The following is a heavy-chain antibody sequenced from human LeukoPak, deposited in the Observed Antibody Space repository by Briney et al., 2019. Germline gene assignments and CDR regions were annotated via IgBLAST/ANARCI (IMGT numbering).Heavy chain of an antibody. CDR2: ISYDGSKK. J-gene: IGHJ4*02. CDR1: GFTFSTYA. CDR3: ASASSHRIAAGGDY. Sequence: GRSLRLSCAASGFTFSTYAMHWVRQAPGKGLEWVAVISYDGSKKYYADSVKGRFTISRDNAKNTLYLQMNSLRAEDTAVYYCASASSHRIAAGGDYWGQGTLVTVSS. V-gene: IGHV3-30*04. D-gene: IGHD6-13*01.